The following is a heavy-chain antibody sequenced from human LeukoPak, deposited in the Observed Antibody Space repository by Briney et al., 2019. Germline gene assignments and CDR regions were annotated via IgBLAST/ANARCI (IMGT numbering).Heavy chain of an antibody. D-gene: IGHD3-3*01. CDR1: GYTFTSYD. CDR2: MNPNSGNT. CDR3: ARGTTIHTYYDFWSGTTTDYFDY. J-gene: IGHJ4*02. Sequence: ASVKVSCEASGYTFTSYDINWVRQATGQGLEWMGWMNPNSGNTGYAQKFQGRVTMTRNTSISTAYMELSSLRSEDTAVYYCARGTTIHTYYDFWSGTTTDYFDYWGQGTLVTVSS. V-gene: IGHV1-8*01.